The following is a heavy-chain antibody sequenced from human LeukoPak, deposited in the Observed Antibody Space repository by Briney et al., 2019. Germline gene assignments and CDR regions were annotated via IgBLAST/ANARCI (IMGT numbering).Heavy chain of an antibody. Sequence: GASVKVSCTASGYTFTGYYMHWVRQAPGQGLEWMGWINPNSGGTNYAQKFQGRVTMTRDTSISTAYMALSRLRSDDTAVYYCARADHQPPTVSSSGQYYYYYYMDVWGKGTTVTVSS. J-gene: IGHJ6*03. CDR2: INPNSGGT. D-gene: IGHD6-19*01. CDR3: ARADHQPPTVSSSGQYYYYYYMDV. CDR1: GYTFTGYY. V-gene: IGHV1-2*02.